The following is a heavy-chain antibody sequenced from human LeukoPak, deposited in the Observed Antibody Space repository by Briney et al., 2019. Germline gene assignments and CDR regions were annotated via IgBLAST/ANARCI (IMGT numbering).Heavy chain of an antibody. V-gene: IGHV3-23*01. CDR3: ARDVAIGVVVTATPFDY. CDR1: GFTFNRYA. CDR2: ISRSGDNT. D-gene: IGHD2-21*02. Sequence: PGGSLRLSCEASGFTFNRYAMSWVRQAPGKGLEWVSGISRSGDNTSYADSVKGPFTISRDNSKNTLYLQMNTLRAEDTAVYYCARDVAIGVVVTATPFDYWGQGTLVTVSS. J-gene: IGHJ4*02.